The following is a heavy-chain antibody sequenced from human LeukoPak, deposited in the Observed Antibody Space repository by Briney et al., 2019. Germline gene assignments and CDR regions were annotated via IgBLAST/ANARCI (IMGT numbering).Heavy chain of an antibody. D-gene: IGHD3-22*01. CDR3: ARRPGKNYYDSNGYGDY. V-gene: IGHV1-18*01. J-gene: IGHJ4*02. CDR1: GYTFTSYG. Sequence: ASVKVSCKASGYTFTSYGISWVRQAPGQGLEWMGWISAHHGDTNYAQNLQGRVSMTTDTSTSTAYMELRSLRSDDTAVYYCARRPGKNYYDSNGYGDYWGRGTLVTVSS. CDR2: ISAHHGDT.